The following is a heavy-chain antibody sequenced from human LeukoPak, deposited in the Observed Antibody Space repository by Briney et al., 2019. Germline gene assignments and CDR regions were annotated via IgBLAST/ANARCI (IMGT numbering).Heavy chain of an antibody. V-gene: IGHV3-7*01. D-gene: IGHD2-2*01. CDR2: IKEDGSEK. Sequence: GGSLRLSCSASGFTFSSYWMSWVRQAPGKGLEWVANIKEDGSEKYYVDSVKGRFTISRDNAKNSLYLQMNSLRAEDTAVFYCARGRYCSSTSCHYFDYWGQGTLVTVSS. CDR1: GFTFSSYW. CDR3: ARGRYCSSTSCHYFDY. J-gene: IGHJ4*02.